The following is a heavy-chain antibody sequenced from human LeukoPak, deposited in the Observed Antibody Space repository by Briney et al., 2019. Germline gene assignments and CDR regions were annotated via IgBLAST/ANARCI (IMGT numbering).Heavy chain of an antibody. J-gene: IGHJ5*02. V-gene: IGHV4-30-4*07. CDR3: ARAHAAAATSWLDP. CDR1: GDSISSGVYS. Sequence: SETLSLTCTISGDSISSGVYSWRWIRQPPGKGLEWIGSIYYSGTTYYSPSLKSRVSISVDTSKNQLSLKMSSVTAADTALYYCARAHAAAATSWLDPWGQGALVTVSS. D-gene: IGHD6-13*01. CDR2: IYYSGTT.